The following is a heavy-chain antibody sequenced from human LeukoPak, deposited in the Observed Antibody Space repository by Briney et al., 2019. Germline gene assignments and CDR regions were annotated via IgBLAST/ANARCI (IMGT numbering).Heavy chain of an antibody. J-gene: IGHJ1*01. CDR1: GFTFSSYA. V-gene: IGHV3-23*01. CDR3: AKDLDDSSGFYSYHH. CDR2: ISGSGDGT. Sequence: PGGSLRLSCAASGFTFSSYAMSWARQAPGKGLERVSTISGSGDGTYYADSVKGRFTISRDNSKNTVYLQMNSLRADDTAVYYCAKDLDDSSGFYSYHHWGQGTLVTVSS. D-gene: IGHD3-22*01.